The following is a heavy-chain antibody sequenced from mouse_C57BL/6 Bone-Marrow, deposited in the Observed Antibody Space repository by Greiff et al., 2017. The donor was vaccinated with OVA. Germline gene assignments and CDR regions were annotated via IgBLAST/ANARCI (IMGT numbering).Heavy chain of an antibody. CDR1: GFTFTDYY. CDR3: ARYPPTY. CDR2: IRNKANGYTT. V-gene: IGHV7-3*01. J-gene: IGHJ3*01. Sequence: EVQRVESGGGLVQPGGSLSLSCAASGFTFTDYYMSWVRQPPGKALEWLGFIRNKANGYTTEYSASVKGRFTISRDNSQSTLYLQMNALRAEDSATYYCARYPPTYWGQGTLVTVSA.